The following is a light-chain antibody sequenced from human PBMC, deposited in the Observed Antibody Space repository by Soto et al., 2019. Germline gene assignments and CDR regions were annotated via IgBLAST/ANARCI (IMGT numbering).Light chain of an antibody. V-gene: IGLV2-14*03. CDR3: SSYTGSSPLLV. Sequence: QSALTQPASVSGSPGQSITISCTGTSSDVGAYNYVSWYQQHPGKAPKVVIYDVTFRPSGVSNRFSGSKSGNTASLTISGLQAEDEADYYCSSYTGSSPLLVFGGGTKVTVL. CDR1: SSDVGAYNY. CDR2: DVT. J-gene: IGLJ2*01.